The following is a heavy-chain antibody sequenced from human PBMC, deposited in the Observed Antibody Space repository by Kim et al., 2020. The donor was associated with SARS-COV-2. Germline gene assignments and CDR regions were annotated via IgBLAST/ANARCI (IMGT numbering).Heavy chain of an antibody. J-gene: IGHJ4*02. CDR3: ARPVVGDVESDY. CDR1: GGSFSGYY. D-gene: IGHD3-10*01. CDR2: INHSGST. Sequence: SETLSLTCAVYGGSFSGYYWSWIRQPPGKGLEWIGEINHSGSTNYNPSLKSRVTISVDTSKNQFSLKLSSVTAADTAVYYCARPVVGDVESDYWGQGTLVTVSS. V-gene: IGHV4-34*01.